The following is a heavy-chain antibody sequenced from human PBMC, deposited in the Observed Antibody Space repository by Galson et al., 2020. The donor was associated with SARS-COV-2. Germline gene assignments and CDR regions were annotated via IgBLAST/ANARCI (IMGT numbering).Heavy chain of an antibody. CDR3: ARDSIISDGNYYHYGLDV. V-gene: IGHV3-7*03. D-gene: IGHD1-20*01. CDR1: GFTFTTYW. CDR2: IKEDGSEK. Sequence: GGSLRLSCAASGFTFTTYWMSWVRQAPGKGLEWVANIKEDGSEKFYVDSVKGPFTISRDNARNSLYLQLNSLRAEDTAVYYCARDSIISDGNYYHYGLDVWGQGTTVTVSS. J-gene: IGHJ6*02.